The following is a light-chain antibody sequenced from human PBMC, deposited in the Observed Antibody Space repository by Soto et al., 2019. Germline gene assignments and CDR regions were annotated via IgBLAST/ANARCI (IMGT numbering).Light chain of an antibody. J-gene: IGLJ1*01. CDR1: KNDIGVYDF. V-gene: IGLV2-8*01. CDR3: KSYAGSNTDV. CDR2: EVV. Sequence: QSALTQPPSASGSPGQSVTISCTGTKNDIGVYDFVSWYQHHPGKAPRLIIYEVVQRPSGVPDRFSGSKSGNMASLTVSGLQAADEGDYFCKSYAGSNTDVFGSGTKLTVL.